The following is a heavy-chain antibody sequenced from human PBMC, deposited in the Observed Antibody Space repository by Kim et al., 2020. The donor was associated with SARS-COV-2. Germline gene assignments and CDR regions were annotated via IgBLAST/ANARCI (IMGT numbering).Heavy chain of an antibody. Sequence: SADAGKGRFNIPRDNAKNTLYLHMNSRRAEDTAVYYCARGGVYSYDSFDYWGQGTLVTVSS. J-gene: IGHJ4*02. D-gene: IGHD5-18*01. V-gene: IGHV3-74*01. CDR3: ARGGVYSYDSFDY.